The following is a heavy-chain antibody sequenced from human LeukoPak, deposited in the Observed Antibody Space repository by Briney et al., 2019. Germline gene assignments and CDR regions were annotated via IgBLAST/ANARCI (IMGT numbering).Heavy chain of an antibody. Sequence: PGGSLRLSCAASGFTFSSYEMNWVRQAPGKGLEWVSYISSSGSTIYYADSVKGRFTISRDNAKNSLYLQMNSLRVEDTAVYYCARGEQQQLAFDYWGQGTLVTVSS. CDR3: ARGEQQQLAFDY. CDR2: ISSSGSTI. D-gene: IGHD6-13*01. V-gene: IGHV3-48*03. CDR1: GFTFSSYE. J-gene: IGHJ4*02.